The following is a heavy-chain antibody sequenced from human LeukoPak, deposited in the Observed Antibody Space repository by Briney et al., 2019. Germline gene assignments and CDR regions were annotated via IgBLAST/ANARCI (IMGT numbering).Heavy chain of an antibody. CDR3: AKEPYSSSQEYFQH. CDR2: IIPIFGTA. V-gene: IGHV1-69*01. CDR1: GGTFSSYA. D-gene: IGHD6-6*01. J-gene: IGHJ1*01. Sequence: SVKVSCKASGGTFSSYAISWVRQAPGQGLEWMGGIIPIFGTANYAQKFQGRVTITADESTSTAYMELSSLRSEDTAVYYCAKEPYSSSQEYFQHWGQGTLVTVSS.